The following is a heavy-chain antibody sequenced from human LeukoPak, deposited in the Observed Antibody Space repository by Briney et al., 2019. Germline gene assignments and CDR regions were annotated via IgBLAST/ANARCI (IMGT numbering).Heavy chain of an antibody. Sequence: SSETLSLTCTVSGGSISSYYWSWIRQPPGKGLEWIGYIYYSGSTNYNPSLKSRVTISVDTSKNQFSLKLSSVTAADTAVYYCATQELMGAFDIWGQGTMVTVSS. CDR1: GGSISSYY. V-gene: IGHV4-59*12. D-gene: IGHD1-26*01. CDR3: ATQELMGAFDI. CDR2: IYYSGST. J-gene: IGHJ3*02.